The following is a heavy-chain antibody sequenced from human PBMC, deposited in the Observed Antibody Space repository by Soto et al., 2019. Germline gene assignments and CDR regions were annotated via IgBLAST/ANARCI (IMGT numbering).Heavy chain of an antibody. D-gene: IGHD3-22*01. Sequence: SATLSLSWSVCGDSISNSRFYWAWIRQPPGEGLEWIGSIYHTGNAYYNPSLKSRVTIFVDTSKNQFSLKLTSVTAADTALYYCARDYFDSSDYTTNWFDPWGQGTLVTVSS. CDR3: ARDYFDSSDYTTNWFDP. V-gene: IGHV4-39*01. CDR2: IYHTGNA. CDR1: GDSISNSRFY. J-gene: IGHJ5*02.